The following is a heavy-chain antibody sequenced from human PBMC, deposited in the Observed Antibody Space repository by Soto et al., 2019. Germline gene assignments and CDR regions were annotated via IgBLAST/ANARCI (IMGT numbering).Heavy chain of an antibody. V-gene: IGHV4-34*01. J-gene: IGHJ6*02. CDR2: INHSGST. CDR1: CWSFSGFY. Sequence: TSETLSLTCAVYCWSFSGFYWSCIRQPPRKGLEWIGEINHSGSTNYNPSLKSRVTISVDTSKNQFSLKLSSVTAAGTAVYYCARALNYYGSGSYAYGMDVWGQGTTVTVSS. D-gene: IGHD3-10*01. CDR3: ARALNYYGSGSYAYGMDV.